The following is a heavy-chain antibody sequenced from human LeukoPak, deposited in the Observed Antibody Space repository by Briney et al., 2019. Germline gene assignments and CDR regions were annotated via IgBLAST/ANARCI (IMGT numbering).Heavy chain of an antibody. J-gene: IGHJ4*02. CDR1: GGSISSGYW. CDR2: FYDGWST. V-gene: IGHV4-4*02. CDR3: ARHQMGANTSDY. D-gene: IGHD1-26*01. Sequence: SGTLSLTCAVSGGSISSGYWWSWVRQPPGKGLEWIGEFYDGWSTNYNPSLKSRVTISVDKSNNQFYLKLNSVTAADTAVYYCARHQMGANTSDYWGQGTLVTVSS.